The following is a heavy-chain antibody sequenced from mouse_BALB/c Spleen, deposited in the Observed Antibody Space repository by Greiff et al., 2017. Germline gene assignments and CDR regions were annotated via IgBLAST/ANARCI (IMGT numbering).Heavy chain of an antibody. CDR2: IDPENGNT. Sequence: VQLKESGAELVRPGALVKLSCKASGFNIKDYYMHWVKQRPEQGLEWIGWIDPENGNTIYDPKFQGKASITADTSSNTAYLQLSSLTSEDTAVYYCATYGNYPPMDYWGQGTSVTVSS. CDR3: ATYGNYPPMDY. CDR1: GFNIKDYY. D-gene: IGHD2-1*01. V-gene: IGHV14-1*02. J-gene: IGHJ4*01.